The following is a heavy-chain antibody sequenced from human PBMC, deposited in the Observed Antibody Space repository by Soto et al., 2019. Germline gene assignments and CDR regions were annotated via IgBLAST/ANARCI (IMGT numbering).Heavy chain of an antibody. J-gene: IGHJ6*02. CDR2: ISYDGSNK. CDR1: GFTFSSYA. CDR3: ARELYSYDFWSGYTPDYYYGMDV. Sequence: GGSLRLSCAASGFTFSSYAMHWVRQAPGKGLEWVAVISYDGSNKYYADSVKGRFTISRDNSKNTLYLQMNSLRAEDTAVYYCARELYSYDFWSGYTPDYYYGMDVWGQGTTVTVSS. D-gene: IGHD3-3*01. V-gene: IGHV3-30-3*01.